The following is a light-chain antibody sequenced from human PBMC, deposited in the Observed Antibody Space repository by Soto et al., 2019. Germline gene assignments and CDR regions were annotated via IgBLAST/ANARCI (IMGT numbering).Light chain of an antibody. Sequence: DIQMTQSPSTLSASIGDRVTITCRASQTINNWLAWYQQKPGKAPNLLIYHASNLETGVPSRFSGSAFGTEFTLTSSSLQPDDFATYYCQDYNSYPWTFGQGTKVEIK. CDR3: QDYNSYPWT. V-gene: IGKV1-5*01. J-gene: IGKJ1*01. CDR2: HAS. CDR1: QTINNW.